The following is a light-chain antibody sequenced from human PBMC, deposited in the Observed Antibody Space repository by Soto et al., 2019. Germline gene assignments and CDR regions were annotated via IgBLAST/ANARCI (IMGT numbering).Light chain of an antibody. V-gene: IGLV4-69*01. CDR2: LNSDGSH. J-gene: IGLJ2*01. Sequence: QSVLTQSPSASASLGASVKLTCTLSSGHSSYAIAWHQQQPEKGPRYLMKLNSDGSHSKGDGIPDRFSGYSSGAERYLNISSLQSEDKADYYCQTWGTGIVVFGGGTKVTVL. CDR3: QTWGTGIVV. CDR1: SGHSSYA.